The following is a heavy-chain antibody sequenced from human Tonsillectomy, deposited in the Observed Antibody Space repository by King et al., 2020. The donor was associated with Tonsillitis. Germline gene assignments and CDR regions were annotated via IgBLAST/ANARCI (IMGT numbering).Heavy chain of an antibody. CDR3: ARHSPYGSYPDDH. CDR1: GYTFTNYW. Sequence: VQLVESGAEVRKPGESLIISCKTSGYTFTNYWISWVRHMPGKGLEWMGRIDPSDSHGDYSPSFEGHVTVSVDKPIATAYLHWSSLKSSDTAIYYCARHSPYGSYPDDHWGQGTLVIVSS. J-gene: IGHJ4*02. D-gene: IGHD3-10*01. CDR2: IDPSDSHG. V-gene: IGHV5-10-1*03.